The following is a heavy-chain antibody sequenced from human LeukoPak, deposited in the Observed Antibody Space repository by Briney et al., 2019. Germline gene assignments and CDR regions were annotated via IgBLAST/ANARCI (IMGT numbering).Heavy chain of an antibody. V-gene: IGHV4-34*01. J-gene: IGHJ4*02. CDR3: ARLRGSLNYFDY. Sequence: SETLSLTCAVYGGSFSGYYWSWIRQPPGKELEWIGEINHSGSTNYNPSLKSRVTILVDTSKNQFSLKLSSVTAADTAVYYCARLRGSLNYFDYWGQGTLVTVSS. CDR1: GGSFSGYY. D-gene: IGHD3-10*01. CDR2: INHSGST.